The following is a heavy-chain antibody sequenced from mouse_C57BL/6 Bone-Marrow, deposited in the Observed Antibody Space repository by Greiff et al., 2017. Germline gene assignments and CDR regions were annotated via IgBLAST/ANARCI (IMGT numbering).Heavy chain of an antibody. Sequence: VKLQQPGAELVKPGASVKLSCKASGYTFTSYWMHWVKQRPGQGLEWIGMIHPNSGSTNYNEKFKSKATLTVDKSSSTAYMQLSSLTSEDSAVYYCARSKGYYGSSSGYAMDYWGQGTSVTVSS. D-gene: IGHD1-1*01. V-gene: IGHV1-64*01. CDR1: GYTFTSYW. CDR2: IHPNSGST. J-gene: IGHJ4*01. CDR3: ARSKGYYGSSSGYAMDY.